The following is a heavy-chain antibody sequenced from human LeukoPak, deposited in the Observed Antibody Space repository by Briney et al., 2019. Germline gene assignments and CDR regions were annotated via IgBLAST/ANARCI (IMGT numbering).Heavy chain of an antibody. D-gene: IGHD3-10*01. CDR2: IIPIFGTA. V-gene: IGHV1-69*05. CDR1: GGTFSSYA. J-gene: IGHJ4*02. CDR3: ARGFSGSY. Sequence: SVKVSCKASGGTFSSYAISWVRQAPGQGLEWMGRIIPIFGTANYAQKLQGRVTMTTDTSTSTAYMELRSLRSDDTAVYYCARGFSGSYWGQGTLVTVSS.